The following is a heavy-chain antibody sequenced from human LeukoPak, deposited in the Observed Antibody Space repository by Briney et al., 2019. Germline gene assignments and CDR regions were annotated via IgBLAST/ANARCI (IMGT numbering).Heavy chain of an antibody. CDR2: IYPSDSNT. CDR1: GYFFTSYW. D-gene: IGHD6-19*01. CDR3: ARRRAVAGIYYFDY. J-gene: IGHJ4*02. Sequence: GESLKISCKGSGYFFTSYWIAWVRQMPGKGLEWMGIIYPSDSNTRYSPSFQGQVTISADESISTAYLQWSSLKASDTAMYYCARRRAVAGIYYFDYWGQGTLVAVSS. V-gene: IGHV5-51*01.